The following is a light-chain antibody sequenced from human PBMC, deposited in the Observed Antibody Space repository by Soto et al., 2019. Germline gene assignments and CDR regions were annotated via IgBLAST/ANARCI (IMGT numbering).Light chain of an antibody. CDR3: CSYAGSSTWV. J-gene: IGLJ3*02. CDR2: EGS. V-gene: IGLV2-23*01. Sequence: QPASVSGSPGQSITISCTGTNSDVGSYNLVSWYQQHPGKAPKLLIYEGSKRPSGVSNRFSGSKSGNTASLTISGLQAEDEADYYCCSYAGSSTWVFGGGTKLTVL. CDR1: NSDVGSYNL.